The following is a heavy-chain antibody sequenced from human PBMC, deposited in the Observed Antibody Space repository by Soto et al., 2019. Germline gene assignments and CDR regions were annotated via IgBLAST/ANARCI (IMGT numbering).Heavy chain of an antibody. D-gene: IGHD2-21*01. J-gene: IGHJ6*02. Sequence: SVKVSCKASGFTFTSSAVQWVRQARGQRREWIGWIVVGSGNTNYAQKFQERVTITRDMSTSTAYMELSSLRSEDTAVYYCAASGRAGDSSYYYYGMDVWGQGXTVTVSS. CDR3: AASGRAGDSSYYYYGMDV. CDR2: IVVGSGNT. CDR1: GFTFTSSA. V-gene: IGHV1-58*01.